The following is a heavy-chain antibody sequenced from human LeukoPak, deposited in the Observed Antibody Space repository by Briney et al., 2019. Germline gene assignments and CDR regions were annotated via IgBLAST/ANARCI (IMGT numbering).Heavy chain of an antibody. Sequence: PGGSLRLSCVASGFTFSTHEMGWVGQAPGKGLEWVSYIDINGSPTHYADSVKGRFTISRDNAKNSLYLQMNSLRAEDTAVYYCARETGTSYYFDYWGQGTLVTVSS. D-gene: IGHD1-7*01. CDR3: ARETGTSYYFDY. V-gene: IGHV3-48*03. CDR2: IDINGSPT. CDR1: GFTFSTHE. J-gene: IGHJ4*02.